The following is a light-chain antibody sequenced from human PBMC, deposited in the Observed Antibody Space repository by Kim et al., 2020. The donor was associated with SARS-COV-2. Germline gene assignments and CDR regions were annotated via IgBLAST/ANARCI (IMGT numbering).Light chain of an antibody. V-gene: IGKV3-20*01. CDR3: QQYDSSPPGVT. CDR2: NAS. J-gene: IGKJ5*01. Sequence: EIVLTQSPGTLSLSPGERATLSCRASQTVSNNYLAWYQQRLGQTPRLLIFNASTRATGIPDRFSGSGSGTDFTLTIRRLEPEDFAVYYCQQYDSSPPGVTFGQGTRLEIK. CDR1: QTVSNNY.